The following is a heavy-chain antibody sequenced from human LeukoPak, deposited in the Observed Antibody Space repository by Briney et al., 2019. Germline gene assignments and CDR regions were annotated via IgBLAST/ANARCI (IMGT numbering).Heavy chain of an antibody. CDR2: IYYTGST. Sequence: SETLSLTCPVSGGSVSSSRYYWGWIRQPPGKGLEWIGSIYYTGSTYYKPSLKSRVTISVDASKNQISLKLSSVTAADTAVYYCARSIVATDYWYFDLWGRGTLVTVSS. J-gene: IGHJ2*01. CDR3: ARSIVATDYWYFDL. D-gene: IGHD5-12*01. V-gene: IGHV4-39*01. CDR1: GGSVSSSRYY.